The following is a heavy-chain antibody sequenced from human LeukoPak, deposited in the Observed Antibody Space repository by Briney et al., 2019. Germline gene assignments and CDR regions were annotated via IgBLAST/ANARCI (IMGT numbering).Heavy chain of an antibody. Sequence: PGGSLRLSRAGPARTLRSYEMNCVGQAEGEGPEWVSYISRSGTNLYYAVSVKGRFTLSRDNAKNSLYLQMNSLRAEYTAVYYCARDQRGIFGVVIIDYFDYWGQGTLVTVSS. J-gene: IGHJ4*02. CDR2: ISRSGTNL. CDR1: ARTLRSYE. CDR3: ARDQRGIFGVVIIDYFDY. V-gene: IGHV3-48*03. D-gene: IGHD3-3*01.